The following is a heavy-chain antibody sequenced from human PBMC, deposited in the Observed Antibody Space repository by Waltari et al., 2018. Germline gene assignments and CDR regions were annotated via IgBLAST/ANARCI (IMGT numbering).Heavy chain of an antibody. CDR3: ARVLRPSLYGDYVFDY. V-gene: IGHV3-20*01. J-gene: IGHJ4*02. CDR2: INWNGGST. D-gene: IGHD4-17*01. CDR1: GFTFDDYG. Sequence: EVQLVESGGGVVRPGGSLGLPCAASGFTFDDYGMSWVRQAPGKGLEWVSGINWNGGSTGYADSVKGRFTISRDNAKNSLYLQMNSLRAEDTALYHCARVLRPSLYGDYVFDYWGQGTLVTVSS.